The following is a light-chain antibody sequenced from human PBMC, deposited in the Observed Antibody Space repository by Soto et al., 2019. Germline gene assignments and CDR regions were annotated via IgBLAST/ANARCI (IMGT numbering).Light chain of an antibody. CDR3: AAWDDTMSCLYV. J-gene: IGLJ1*01. V-gene: IGLV1-47*02. Sequence: QSVLTQSTSASGTPGQRVTISCSGSSSNIGRNYVSWYQQLAGTAPKLLIFSNNQRPSGVPDRFSGSKSGTTASLAISGLQSEDEGDYYCAAWDDTMSCLYVFGPGPKVIV. CDR1: SSNIGRNY. CDR2: SNN.